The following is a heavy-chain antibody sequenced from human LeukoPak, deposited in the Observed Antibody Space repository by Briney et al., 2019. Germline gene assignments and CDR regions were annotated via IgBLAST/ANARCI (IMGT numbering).Heavy chain of an antibody. CDR3: ASLLGPPHLRYYFDY. CDR2: FDPEDGET. Sequence: ASVKVSCKVSGYTLTELSMHWVRQAPGKGLEWMGGFDPEDGETIYAQKFQGRVTMTEDTSTETAYMELSSLRSEDTALYYCASLLGPPHLRYYFDYWGQGTLVTVSS. CDR1: GYTLTELS. J-gene: IGHJ4*02. V-gene: IGHV1-24*01. D-gene: IGHD7-27*01.